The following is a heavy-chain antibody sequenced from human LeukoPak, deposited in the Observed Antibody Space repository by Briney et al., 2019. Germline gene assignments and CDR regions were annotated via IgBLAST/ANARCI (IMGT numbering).Heavy chain of an antibody. CDR2: IYTSGST. D-gene: IGHD3-22*01. V-gene: IGHV4-61*02. Sequence: SETLSLTCTVSGGSISSGSYYWSWIRQPAGKGLEWIGRIYTSGSTNYNPSLKSRVTISVDTSKNQFSLKLSSVTAADTAVYYCARMGQGSGYYSSYYYYYMDVWGKGTTVTVSS. J-gene: IGHJ6*03. CDR3: ARMGQGSGYYSSYYYYYMDV. CDR1: GGSISSGSYY.